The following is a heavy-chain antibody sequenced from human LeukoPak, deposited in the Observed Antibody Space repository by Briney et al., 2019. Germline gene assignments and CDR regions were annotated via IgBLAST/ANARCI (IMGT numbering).Heavy chain of an antibody. D-gene: IGHD1-26*01. CDR3: VRHSYTGSSWFFDY. V-gene: IGHV4-38-2*01. J-gene: IGHJ4*02. CDR2: IYHSGST. Sequence: KASETLSLTCAVSGYSITTGYYWGWIRQPPGRGLEWIGSIYHSGSTYFNPSLKSRVTTSVDTSKNQFSLKVNSVTAADTAVYYCVRHSYTGSSWFFDYWGQGTLVTVSS. CDR1: GYSITTGYY.